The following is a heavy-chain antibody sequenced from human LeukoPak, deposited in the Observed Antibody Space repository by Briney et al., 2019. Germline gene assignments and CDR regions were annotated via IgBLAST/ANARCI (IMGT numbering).Heavy chain of an antibody. D-gene: IGHD5-12*01. CDR2: ISYDGSNK. CDR1: GFTFSSYG. CDR3: AKDGVATIMGGYFDY. J-gene: IGHJ4*02. Sequence: GGSLRVSCAASGFTFSSYGMHWVRQAPGRGLEWVAVISYDGSNKYYADSVKGRFTISRDNSKNTLYLQMNSLRAEDTAVYYCAKDGVATIMGGYFDYWGQGTLVTVSS. V-gene: IGHV3-30*18.